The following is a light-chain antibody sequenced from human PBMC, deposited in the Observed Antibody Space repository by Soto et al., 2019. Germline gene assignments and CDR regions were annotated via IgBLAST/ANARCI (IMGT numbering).Light chain of an antibody. Sequence: DIVMTQSPDSLAVSLGERATINCKSSQSVLYSSNNKNYLAWYQQKPGQPPKLLIYWASTRESGVPDRFSGRGSGTDFTLTISSLQAEDGAIYYCQEYYSTPFTFGGGTKVEIK. CDR1: QSVLYSSNNKNY. V-gene: IGKV4-1*01. CDR2: WAS. CDR3: QEYYSTPFT. J-gene: IGKJ4*01.